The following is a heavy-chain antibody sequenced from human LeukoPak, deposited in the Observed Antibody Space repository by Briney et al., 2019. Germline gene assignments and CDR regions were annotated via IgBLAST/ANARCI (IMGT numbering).Heavy chain of an antibody. D-gene: IGHD3-22*01. J-gene: IGHJ1*01. CDR3: AKDITYYYDSSGCFQH. V-gene: IGHV3-9*01. CDR2: ISWNSGSI. CDR1: GFTFDDYA. Sequence: GGPLRLSCAASGFTFDDYAMHWVRQAPGKGLEWVSGISWNSGSIGYADSVKGRFTISRDNAKNSLYLQMNSLRAEDTALYYCAKDITYYYDSSGCFQHWGQGTLVTVSS.